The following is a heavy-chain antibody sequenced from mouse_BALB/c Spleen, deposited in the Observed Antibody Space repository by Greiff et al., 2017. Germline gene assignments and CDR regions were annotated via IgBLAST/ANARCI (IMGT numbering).Heavy chain of an antibody. J-gene: IGHJ3*01. CDR2: IDPEDGDT. CDR1: GFNFNDYY. Sequence: VQLQQSGAELVRSGASVKLSCTASGFNFNDYYMHWVKQRPEQGLEWIGWIDPEDGDTEYAPKFQGKATMTADTSSNTAYLQLSSLTSEDTAVYYCNAPGAWDYWGQGTLVTVSA. V-gene: IGHV14-4*02. D-gene: IGHD1-1*02. CDR3: NAPGAWDY.